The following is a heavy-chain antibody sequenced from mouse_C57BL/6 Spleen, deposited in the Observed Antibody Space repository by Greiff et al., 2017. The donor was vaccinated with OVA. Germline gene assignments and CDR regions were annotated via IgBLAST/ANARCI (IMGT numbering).Heavy chain of an antibody. Sequence: QVQLQQSGAELVRPGTSVKVSCKASGYAFTNYLIEWVKQRPGQGLEWIGVINPGSGGTNYNEKFKGKATLTADKSSSTAYMQLSSLTSEDSAVYFGARNYYGYEFAYWGQGTLVTVSA. CDR3: ARNYYGYEFAY. V-gene: IGHV1-54*01. CDR2: INPGSGGT. D-gene: IGHD2-2*01. CDR1: GYAFTNYL. J-gene: IGHJ3*01.